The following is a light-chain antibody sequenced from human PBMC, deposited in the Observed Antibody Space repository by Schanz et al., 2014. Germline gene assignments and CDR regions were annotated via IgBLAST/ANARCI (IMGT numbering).Light chain of an antibody. CDR1: SSNIGAGYD. CDR3: QSYDSSLSGLDVV. V-gene: IGLV1-40*01. Sequence: QSVLTQPPSVSGAPGQRVTISCTGSSSNIGAGYDVHWYQHLPGTAPKLLIYGNSNRPSGVPDRFSGSKSGTSASLAITGLQAEDEADYYCQSYDSSLSGLDVVFGGGTKLTVL. J-gene: IGLJ2*01. CDR2: GNS.